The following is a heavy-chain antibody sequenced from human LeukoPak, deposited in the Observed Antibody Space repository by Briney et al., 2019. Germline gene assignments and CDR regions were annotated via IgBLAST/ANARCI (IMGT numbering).Heavy chain of an antibody. V-gene: IGHV4-39*01. Sequence: SETLSLTCTVSGGSISSSSYYWGWIRQPPGKGLEWIGSIYYSGSTYYNPSLKSRVTISVDASKNQFSLKLSSVTAADTAAYYCARRLGYYGSGSQIDYWGQGTLVTVSS. CDR3: ARRLGYYGSGSQIDY. CDR1: GGSISSSSYY. CDR2: IYYSGST. D-gene: IGHD3-10*01. J-gene: IGHJ4*02.